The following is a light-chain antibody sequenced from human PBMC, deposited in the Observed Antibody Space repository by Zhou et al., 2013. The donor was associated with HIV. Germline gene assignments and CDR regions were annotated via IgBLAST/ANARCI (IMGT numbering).Light chain of an antibody. V-gene: IGKV1-33*01. CDR3: QHYDGLPR. CDR1: QSIDNW. Sequence: DIQMTQSPSTLSASVGDRVTIACRASQSIDNWLAWYQRKPGKAPKLLIYDASNLETGVPSRFSGSGSGTDFTLTISSLHPDDIATYYCQHYDGLPRFGPGTRLET. J-gene: IGKJ5*01. CDR2: DAS.